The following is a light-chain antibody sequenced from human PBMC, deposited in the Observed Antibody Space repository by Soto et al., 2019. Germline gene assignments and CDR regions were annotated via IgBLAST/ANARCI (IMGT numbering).Light chain of an antibody. V-gene: IGKV1-27*01. J-gene: IGKJ1*01. CDR2: AAS. CDR3: QNYDTART. Sequence: DVQMTQSPSSLSASVGGRVTITCRASHDIRNYLAWYQHKPGKVPKLLIFAASTLQSGAPSRFSGGGYRTDFTLTISSLQPGDVANYYCQNYDTARTLGQGTKVDLK. CDR1: HDIRNY.